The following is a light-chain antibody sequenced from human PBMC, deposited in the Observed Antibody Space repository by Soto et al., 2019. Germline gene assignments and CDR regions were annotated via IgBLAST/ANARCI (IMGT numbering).Light chain of an antibody. CDR3: QQANSFPIT. CDR2: AAS. J-gene: IGKJ5*01. V-gene: IGKV1-12*01. CDR1: KGISSW. Sequence: DIQMTQSPSSVSASVAYRVTITCRASKGISSWLAWYQQKPGKAPKLLIDAASSLQSGVPSRFSGSGSGTDFTLTISSLQPEDFATYYCQQANSFPITFGQGTRLEIK.